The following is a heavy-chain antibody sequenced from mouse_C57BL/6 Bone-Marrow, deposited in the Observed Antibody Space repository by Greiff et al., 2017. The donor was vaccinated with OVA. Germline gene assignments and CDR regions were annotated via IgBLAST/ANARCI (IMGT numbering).Heavy chain of an antibody. J-gene: IGHJ2*01. CDR3: ARTYYYGSSYYCDY. Sequence: VQLQQSGPELVKPGASVKISCKASGYTFTDYYINWVKQRPGQGLEWIGWIFPGSGSTYYNEKFKGKATLTVDKSSSTAYMLLSSLTAEDSAVYFCARTYYYGSSYYCDYGGQGTTLTVSS. CDR2: IFPGSGST. CDR1: GYTFTDYY. V-gene: IGHV1-75*01. D-gene: IGHD1-1*01.